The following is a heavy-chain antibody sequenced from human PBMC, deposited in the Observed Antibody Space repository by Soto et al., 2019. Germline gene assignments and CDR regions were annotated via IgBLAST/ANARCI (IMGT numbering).Heavy chain of an antibody. V-gene: IGHV1-69*12. Sequence: QVQLVQSGAEVKKPGSSVKVSCKASGGTFNTFAISWVRQAPGQGFEWLGGIIPIFRTPDYAQKFQGRVTIIADESASTAYMELSSLRSADTDIYYCARDRGRQRLGGNYYYGMEVWGQGTTVTVSS. D-gene: IGHD5-12*01. J-gene: IGHJ6*02. CDR1: GGTFNTFA. CDR2: IIPIFRTP. CDR3: ARDRGRQRLGGNYYYGMEV.